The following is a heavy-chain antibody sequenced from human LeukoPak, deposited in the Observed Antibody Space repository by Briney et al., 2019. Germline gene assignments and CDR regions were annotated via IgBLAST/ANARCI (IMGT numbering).Heavy chain of an antibody. D-gene: IGHD3-10*01. CDR1: GFTFSSYW. J-gene: IGHJ4*02. CDR3: AHAPLWFGEAG. V-gene: IGHV3-74*01. CDR2: INSDGSST. Sequence: GGSLRLSCAASGFTFSSYWMHWVRQAPGKGLVWVSRINSDGSSTSYADSLKGRFTISRDNAKNTLYLQMNSLRAEDTAVYYCAHAPLWFGEAGWGQGTLVTVSS.